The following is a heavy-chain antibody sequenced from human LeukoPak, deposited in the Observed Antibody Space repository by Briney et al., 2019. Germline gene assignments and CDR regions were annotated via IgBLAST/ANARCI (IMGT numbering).Heavy chain of an antibody. CDR3: AKDWSVNVEMATTGDY. Sequence: GGSLRLSCAASGFTFNNYAMSCVRQAPGKGLEWVSSITGSGDMIYYVDSVKGRFTISRDNSKNTLYLQMNSLRAEDTAVYYCAKDWSVNVEMATTGDYWGQGTLVTVSS. J-gene: IGHJ4*02. CDR2: ITGSGDMI. D-gene: IGHD5-24*01. CDR1: GFTFNNYA. V-gene: IGHV3-23*01.